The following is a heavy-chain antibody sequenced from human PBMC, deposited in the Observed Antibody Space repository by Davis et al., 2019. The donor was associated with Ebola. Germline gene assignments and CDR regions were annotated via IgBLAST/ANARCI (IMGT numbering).Heavy chain of an antibody. CDR2: ISAYNGNT. CDR1: GGTFSSYA. J-gene: IGHJ5*02. D-gene: IGHD3-22*01. CDR3: ARSITIIVVVNGWFDP. V-gene: IGHV1-18*01. Sequence: ASVKVSCKASGGTFSSYAISWVRQAPGQGLEWMGWISAYNGNTNYAQKLQGRVTMTTDTSTSTAYMELRSLRSDDTAVYYCARSITIIVVVNGWFDPWGQGTLVTVSS.